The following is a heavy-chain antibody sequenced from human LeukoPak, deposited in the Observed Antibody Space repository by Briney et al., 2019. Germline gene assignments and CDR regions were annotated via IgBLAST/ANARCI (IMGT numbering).Heavy chain of an antibody. V-gene: IGHV4-59*01. J-gene: IGHJ4*02. CDR3: ASARDSSGYYYVPYYFDY. Sequence: SETLSLTCAVSGGSISSYYWSWIRQPPGKGLEWIGYIYYSGSTNYNPSLKSRVTISVDTSKNQFSLKLSSVTAADTAVYYCASARDSSGYYYVPYYFDYWGQGTLVTVSS. D-gene: IGHD3-22*01. CDR2: IYYSGST. CDR1: GGSISSYY.